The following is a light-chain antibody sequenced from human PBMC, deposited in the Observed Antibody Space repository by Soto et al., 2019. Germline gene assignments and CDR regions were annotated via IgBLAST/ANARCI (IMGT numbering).Light chain of an antibody. CDR3: HQYASSPWT. V-gene: IGKV3-20*01. CDR1: QSVSSTY. J-gene: IGKJ1*01. Sequence: EIVLTQSPGTLSLSPGERATLSCRARQSVSSTYLAWYQQKPGQAPRLLIYDASTRAAGVPDRFSGSGSGTDFTLTISRLEAEDFAVYYCHQYASSPWTFGQGAKVEIK. CDR2: DAS.